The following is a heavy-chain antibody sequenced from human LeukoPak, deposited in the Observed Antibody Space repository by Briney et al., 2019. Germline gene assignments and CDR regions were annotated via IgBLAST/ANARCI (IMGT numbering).Heavy chain of an antibody. CDR1: GFTFSSYW. CDR3: AISRYSGTSLDY. D-gene: IGHD1-26*01. CDR2: INGDGGTT. Sequence: PGGSLRLSCAASGFTFSSYWMHWVRQAPGKGLVWVSRINGDGGTTTYADSVKGRFTISRDNAKSTLYLQMSSLRIEDTAVYYCAISRYSGTSLDYWGQGSLVTVPS. V-gene: IGHV3-74*01. J-gene: IGHJ4*02.